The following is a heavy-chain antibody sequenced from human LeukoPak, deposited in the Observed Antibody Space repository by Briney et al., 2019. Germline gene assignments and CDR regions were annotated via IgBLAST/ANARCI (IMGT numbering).Heavy chain of an antibody. Sequence: SETLSLTCNVSGYAINSGYYWGWIRQPPGEGLEWIGSIYHSGNTYDNPSLKSRVTMSVDTSKNQFSLKLSSVTAADTAVYYCVRDPGLDYWGQGTLVTVSS. D-gene: IGHD3-10*01. CDR2: IYHSGNT. CDR3: VRDPGLDY. CDR1: GYAINSGYY. J-gene: IGHJ4*02. V-gene: IGHV4-38-2*02.